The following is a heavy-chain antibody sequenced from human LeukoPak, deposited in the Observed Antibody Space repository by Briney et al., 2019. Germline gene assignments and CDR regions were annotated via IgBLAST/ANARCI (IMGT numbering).Heavy chain of an antibody. CDR1: GFTFSTYW. V-gene: IGHV3-74*01. J-gene: IGHJ1*01. CDR2: IKSDGST. CDR3: ARAPSEIGGYYPEYFRH. Sequence: GGSLRLSCAASGFTFSTYWMHWVRQAPGQGLVWVSRIKSDGSTNYADSVKGRFTISRDNANNTLSLQMNSLRPEDTGGYYCARAPSEIGGYYPEYFRHWGQGTLVTVSS. D-gene: IGHD3-22*01.